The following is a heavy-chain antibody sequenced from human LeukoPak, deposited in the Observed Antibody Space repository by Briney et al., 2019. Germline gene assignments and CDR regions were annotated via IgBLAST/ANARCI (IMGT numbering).Heavy chain of an antibody. V-gene: IGHV4-59*01. Sequence: SETLSLTCTVSGGSISSYYWSWIRQPPGKGLEWIGYIYYSGSTNYNPPLKSRVTISVDTSKNQFSLKLSSVTAADTAVYYCARHTTTPDSYLAYWGQGTLVTVSS. J-gene: IGHJ4*02. CDR3: ARHTTTPDSYLAY. CDR1: GGSISSYY. CDR2: IYYSGST. D-gene: IGHD1-1*01.